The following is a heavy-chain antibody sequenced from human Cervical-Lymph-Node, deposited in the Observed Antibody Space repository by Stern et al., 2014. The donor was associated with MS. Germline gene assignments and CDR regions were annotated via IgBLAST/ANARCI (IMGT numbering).Heavy chain of an antibody. V-gene: IGHV4-30-4*01. CDR3: ARDFTVAGSFDY. CDR1: GGSISSGDYY. CDR2: IDHSENT. D-gene: IGHD6-19*01. J-gene: IGHJ4*02. Sequence: QVQLQESGPELVKPSQTLSLTCTVSGGSISSGDYYWSWIRQPPGKGLEWIGYIDHSENTYYSPSLKSRLSISIDTSNNQFSLRLTSVTAADTAVYYCARDFTVAGSFDYWGQGTLVTVSS.